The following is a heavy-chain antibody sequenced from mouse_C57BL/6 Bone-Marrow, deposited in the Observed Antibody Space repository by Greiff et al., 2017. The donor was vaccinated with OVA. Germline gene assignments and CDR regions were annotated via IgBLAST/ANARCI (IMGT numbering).Heavy chain of an antibody. CDR1: GFTFSSYA. V-gene: IGHV5-9-1*02. J-gene: IGHJ3*01. CDR2: ISCGGDYI. CDR3: TREDIWAYEYDAWFAY. Sequence: EVKVVESGEGLVKPGGSLKLSCAASGFTFSSYAMSWVRQTPEKRLEWVAYISCGGDYIYYADTVKGRFTISRDNARNTLYLQMSSLKSEDTAMYYCTREDIWAYEYDAWFAYWGQGTLVTVSA. D-gene: IGHD2-4*01.